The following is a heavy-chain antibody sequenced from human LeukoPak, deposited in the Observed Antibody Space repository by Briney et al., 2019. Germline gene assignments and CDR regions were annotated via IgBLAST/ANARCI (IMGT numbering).Heavy chain of an antibody. V-gene: IGHV4-59*01. Sequence: SETLSLTCTVSGGSISSYYRSWIRQPPGEGLEWIGYIYYSGSTNYNPSLKSRVTISVDTSKNQFSLKLSSVTAADTAVYYCARIGHEDYYFDYWGQGTLVTVSS. CDR1: GGSISSYY. J-gene: IGHJ4*02. CDR2: IYYSGST. CDR3: ARIGHEDYYFDY.